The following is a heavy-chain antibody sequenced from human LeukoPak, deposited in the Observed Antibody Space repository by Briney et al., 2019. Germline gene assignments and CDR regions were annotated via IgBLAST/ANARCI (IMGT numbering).Heavy chain of an antibody. D-gene: IGHD2-21*02. J-gene: IGHJ4*02. Sequence: SENLSLTCTVSGGSISSSSYYWGWIRQPPGKGLEWIGSIYYSGSTYYNPSLKSRVTISVDTSKNQFSLKLSSVTAADTAVYYCARLGRSAVVVTAIVYWGQGTLVTVSS. CDR2: IYYSGST. CDR1: GGSISSSSYY. CDR3: ARLGRSAVVVTAIVY. V-gene: IGHV4-39*01.